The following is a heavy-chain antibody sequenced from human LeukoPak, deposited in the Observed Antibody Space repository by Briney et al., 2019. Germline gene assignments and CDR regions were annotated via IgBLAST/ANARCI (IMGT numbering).Heavy chain of an antibody. Sequence: GGSLRLSCAASGFTFSNYGMHWVRQAPGKGLEWVSVISFDGSAKYYADSVKGRFTMSRDNSKNTLYLQMTSPRAEDTAVYYCAKDRVTAAGYYFDYWGQGTLVTVS. V-gene: IGHV3-30*18. CDR3: AKDRVTAAGYYFDY. D-gene: IGHD6-13*01. J-gene: IGHJ4*02. CDR1: GFTFSNYG. CDR2: ISFDGSAK.